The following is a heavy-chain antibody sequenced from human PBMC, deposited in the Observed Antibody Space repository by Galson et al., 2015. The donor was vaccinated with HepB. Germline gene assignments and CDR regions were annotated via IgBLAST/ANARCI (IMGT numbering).Heavy chain of an antibody. CDR3: ARSPFPSF. J-gene: IGHJ4*02. V-gene: IGHV1-8*01. Sequence: SVKVSCKASGYTFTTYDINWVRQATGQGLQWMGWMNPHSGNTGYAQEFQGRLTMTRDTSINTAYMELNSLTSEDTTVYFCARSPFPSFWGQGTLVIVSP. CDR2: MNPHSGNT. CDR1: GYTFTTYD.